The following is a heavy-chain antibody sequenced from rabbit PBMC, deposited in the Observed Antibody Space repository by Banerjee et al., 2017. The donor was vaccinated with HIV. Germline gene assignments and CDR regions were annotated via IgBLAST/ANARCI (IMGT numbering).Heavy chain of an antibody. CDR3: ARDRLAGYFFDL. CDR1: GISFSSSYN. Sequence: QSLEESGGDLVKPGASLTLTCKASGISFSSSYNMGWVRQAPGKGLEWIGCIYTGSGSTYYASWAKGRFTISKTSSTTVTLQMTSLTVADTATYFCARDRLAGYFFDLWGPGTLVTVS. D-gene: IGHD4-1*01. V-gene: IGHV1S40*01. CDR2: IYTGSGST. J-gene: IGHJ4*01.